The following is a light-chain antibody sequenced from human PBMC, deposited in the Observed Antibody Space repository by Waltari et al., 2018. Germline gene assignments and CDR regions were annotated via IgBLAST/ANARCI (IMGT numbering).Light chain of an antibody. CDR3: QEYVNLPAT. J-gene: IGKJ1*01. V-gene: IGKV3-20*01. Sequence: EIVLTQSPGTLSLSPGDRATLSCRASQSVRRSLTWYQQKPGQAPRLLIYDTPTRATGIPDRFSGSGSGTDFSLTISRLEPEDFAVYYCQEYVNLPATFGQGTKVEIK. CDR2: DTP. CDR1: QSVRRS.